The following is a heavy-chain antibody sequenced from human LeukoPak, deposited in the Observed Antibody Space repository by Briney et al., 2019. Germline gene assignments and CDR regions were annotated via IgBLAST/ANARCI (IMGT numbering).Heavy chain of an antibody. CDR3: VKSIVGSRGKWFDP. CDR2: IYTGGST. V-gene: IGHV3-66*01. J-gene: IGHJ5*02. Sequence: GGSLRLSCAASGFTVTSNYMSWVRQAPGKGLEWVSVIYTGGSTYYADSVEGRFTISRDNSKNTLYLQMNSLRAEDTAVYYCVKSIVGSRGKWFDPWGQGTLVTVSS. D-gene: IGHD3-10*01. CDR1: GFTVTSNY.